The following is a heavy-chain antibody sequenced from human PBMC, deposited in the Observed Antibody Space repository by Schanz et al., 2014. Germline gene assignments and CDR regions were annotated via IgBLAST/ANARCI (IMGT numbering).Heavy chain of an antibody. CDR2: ISYDGVNT. Sequence: QVQLVESGGGVVQPGRSLRLSCAASGFTFSNYGLVWVRQAPGKGLEWLAVISYDGVNTYYADSVKGRFTISRDNSKNTLYLQMNSLRGEDTAVYYCASPALVQGLMPEYYFDYWGQGTLVTVSS. D-gene: IGHD3-10*01. CDR3: ASPALVQGLMPEYYFDY. CDR1: GFTFSNYG. J-gene: IGHJ4*02. V-gene: IGHV3-30*03.